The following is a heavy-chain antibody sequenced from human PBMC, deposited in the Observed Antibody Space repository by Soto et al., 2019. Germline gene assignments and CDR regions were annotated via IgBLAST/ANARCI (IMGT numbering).Heavy chain of an antibody. CDR3: ARETYGPGRSSGDYYYYYMDG. J-gene: IGHJ6*03. CDR2: IYYSGST. Sequence: TLSLTCTVSGGSISSGGYYWSCIRQHPGKGLEWIGYIYYSGSTYYNPSLKSRVTISVDTSKNQFSLKLSSVTAADTAVYYCARETYGPGRSSGDYYYYYMDGWGKGTTVTVSS. V-gene: IGHV4-31*03. D-gene: IGHD3-10*01. CDR1: GGSISSGGYY.